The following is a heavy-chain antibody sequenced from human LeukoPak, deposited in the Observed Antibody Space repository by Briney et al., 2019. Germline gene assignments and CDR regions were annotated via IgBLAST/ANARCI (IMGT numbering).Heavy chain of an antibody. CDR3: ASGRRDGYNWGGYFDY. CDR1: GGSISSSSYY. Sequence: SETLSLTCTVSGGSISSSSYYWGWIRQPPGKGLEWIGSIYYSGSTYYNPSLKSRVTISVDTSKNQFSLKLSSVTAADTAVYYCASGRRDGYNWGGYFDYWGQGTLVTVSS. V-gene: IGHV4-39*01. D-gene: IGHD5-24*01. CDR2: IYYSGST. J-gene: IGHJ4*02.